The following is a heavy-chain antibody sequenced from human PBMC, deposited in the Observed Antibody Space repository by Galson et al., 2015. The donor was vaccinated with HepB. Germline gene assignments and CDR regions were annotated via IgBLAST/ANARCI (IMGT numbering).Heavy chain of an antibody. J-gene: IGHJ2*01. CDR1: GFTFSSYS. D-gene: IGHD7-27*01. V-gene: IGHV3-21*01. Sequence: SLRLSCAASGFTFSSYSMNWVRQAPGKGLEWVSSISSSSSYIYYADSVKGRFTISRDNAKNSLYLQMNSLRAEDTAVYYCARDSGSRNWYFDLWGRGTLVTVSS. CDR3: ARDSGSRNWYFDL. CDR2: ISSSSSYI.